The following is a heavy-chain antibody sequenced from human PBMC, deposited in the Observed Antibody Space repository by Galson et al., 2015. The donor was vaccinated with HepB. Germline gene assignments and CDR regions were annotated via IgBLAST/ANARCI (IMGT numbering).Heavy chain of an antibody. D-gene: IGHD1-14*01. CDR2: IYSGGST. Sequence: SLRLSCAASGFTVSSNYMSWVRQAPGKGLEWVPVIYSGGSTYYADSVKGRFTISRDNSKNTLYLQMNSLRAEDTAEYYCARGGVSPQGRTRFDPWGQGTLVTVSS. V-gene: IGHV3-53*01. CDR3: ARGGVSPQGRTRFDP. J-gene: IGHJ5*02. CDR1: GFTVSSNY.